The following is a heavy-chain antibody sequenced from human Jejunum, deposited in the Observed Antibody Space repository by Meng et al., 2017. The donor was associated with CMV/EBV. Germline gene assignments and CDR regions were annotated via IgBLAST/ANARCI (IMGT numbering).Heavy chain of an antibody. CDR1: FTFSSYA. D-gene: IGHD5-24*01. Sequence: FTFSSYAMTWGRQAPGRGLEWVSSISGSGGITYYADPVKGRFTISRDNSMRTLFLQMDNLRADDRAVYYCAKVLSPTLLATTSLPDSWGQGTLVTVSS. V-gene: IGHV3-23*01. CDR3: AKVLSPTLLATTSLPDS. J-gene: IGHJ4*02. CDR2: ISGSGGIT.